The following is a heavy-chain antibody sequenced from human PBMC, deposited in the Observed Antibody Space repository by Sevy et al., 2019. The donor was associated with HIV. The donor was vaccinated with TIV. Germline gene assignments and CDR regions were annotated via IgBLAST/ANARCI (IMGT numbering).Heavy chain of an antibody. CDR1: GGSITSNY. CDR3: ARVVRPDSRGYYFMPRPFYFNY. D-gene: IGHD3-22*01. Sequence: SETLSLTCTVSGGSITSNYWSWIRQPPGGGLEWIGYIYDEGSTNCNPTLKSRVTMSLDTSKNEFSLSLTFVTVADTAVYFCARVVRPDSRGYYFMPRPFYFNYLGLGTLVTVSS. J-gene: IGHJ4*02. CDR2: IYDEGST. V-gene: IGHV4-59*01.